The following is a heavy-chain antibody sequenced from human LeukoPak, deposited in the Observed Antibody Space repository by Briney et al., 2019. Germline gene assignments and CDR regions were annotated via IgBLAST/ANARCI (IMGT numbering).Heavy chain of an antibody. CDR2: VFYSGTT. Sequence: PSETLSLTCTVSGGSVSSNNYYWTWLRQPPGMGLQWIGTVFYSGTTYYNPSLKSRATTSVDTSKNQFSLKLSSVTVADMAVYYCARLARSIRDYSWHFDLWGRGTLVTVSS. CDR3: ARLARSIRDYSWHFDL. J-gene: IGHJ2*01. CDR1: GGSVSSNNYY. V-gene: IGHV4-39*01. D-gene: IGHD4-17*01.